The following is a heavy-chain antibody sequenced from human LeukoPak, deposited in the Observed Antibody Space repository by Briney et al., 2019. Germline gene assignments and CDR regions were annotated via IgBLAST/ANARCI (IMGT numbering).Heavy chain of an antibody. CDR1: GFTFSSYA. D-gene: IGHD3-9*01. CDR2: ISGSGGST. J-gene: IGHJ4*02. Sequence: PGGSLRLSCAASGFTFSSYAMSWVRQAPGKGLEWVSAISGSGGSTYYADSVKGRFTISRDNSKNTLYLQMNSLRAEDTAVYYCAKDLLRYFDWLLSEPDYWGQGTLVTVSS. CDR3: AKDLLRYFDWLLSEPDY. V-gene: IGHV3-23*01.